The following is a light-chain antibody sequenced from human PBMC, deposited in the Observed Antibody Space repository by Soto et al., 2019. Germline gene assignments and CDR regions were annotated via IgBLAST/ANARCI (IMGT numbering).Light chain of an antibody. CDR3: CSYAGSSTFVV. CDR1: SSDVGSYNL. CDR2: EVT. J-gene: IGLJ2*01. V-gene: IGLV2-23*02. Sequence: QSALTQPASVSGSPGQSITISCTGTSSDVGSYNLVSWYQRHPGKAPKLLLYEVTKRPSGISNRFSGSKSGNTASPTISGLQAEDEADYYCCSYAGSSTFVVFGGGTKLTVL.